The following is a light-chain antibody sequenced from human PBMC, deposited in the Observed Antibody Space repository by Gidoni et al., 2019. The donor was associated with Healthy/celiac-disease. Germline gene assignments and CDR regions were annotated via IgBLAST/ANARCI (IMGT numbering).Light chain of an antibody. CDR2: GNS. J-gene: IGLJ3*02. CDR1: SSNIGAGYD. CDR3: QSYDSSLSGSMV. V-gene: IGLV1-40*01. Sequence: SVLTQPPPVSGAPGQRVPISCTGSSSNIGAGYDVHWYQQLPGTAPKLLIYGNSNRPSGVPDRFSGSKSGTSASLAITGLQAEDEADYYCQSYDSSLSGSMVFGGGTKLTVL.